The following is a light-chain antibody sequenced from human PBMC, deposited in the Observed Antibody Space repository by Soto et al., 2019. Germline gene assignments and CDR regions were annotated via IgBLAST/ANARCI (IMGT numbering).Light chain of an antibody. CDR1: QSISSW. J-gene: IGKJ4*01. V-gene: IGKV1-5*03. CDR2: KSS. Sequence: DIQMTQSPSTLSASVGDRVTITCRASQSISSWLAWYQQKPGKAPKLLIYKSSSLESGVPSRFSGSGSGTEFTLTISRRQPDDFATYYCQQYNSYPLTFGGGTKVEIK. CDR3: QQYNSYPLT.